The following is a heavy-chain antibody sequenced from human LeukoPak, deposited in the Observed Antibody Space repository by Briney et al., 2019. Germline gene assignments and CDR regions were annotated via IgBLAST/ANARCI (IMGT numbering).Heavy chain of an antibody. CDR2: IIPIFGTA. J-gene: IGHJ4*02. CDR1: GGTFSSYA. V-gene: IGHV1-69*01. Sequence: SVKVSCKAPGGTFSSYAISWVRQAPGQGLEWMGGIIPIFGTANYAQKFQGRVTITADESTSTAYMELSSLRSEDTAVYYCARRAEYSSGWKKVDYFDYWGQGTLVTVSS. D-gene: IGHD6-19*01. CDR3: ARRAEYSSGWKKVDYFDY.